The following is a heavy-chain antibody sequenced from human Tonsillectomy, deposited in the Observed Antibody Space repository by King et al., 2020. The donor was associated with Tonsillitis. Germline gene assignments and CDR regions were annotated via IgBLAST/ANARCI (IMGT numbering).Heavy chain of an antibody. CDR3: ASTNYYDRGNWFDP. CDR2: IYHSGST. V-gene: IGHV4-30-2*01. D-gene: IGHD3-22*01. J-gene: IGHJ5*02. Sequence: QLQESGSGLVKPSQTLSLTCAVSGGSISSGGYSWSWIRQPPGKGLEWIGYIYHSGSTYYNPSLKSRVTISVDRSKNQFSLKLSSVTAADTAVYYCASTNYYDRGNWFDPWGQGTLVTVSS. CDR1: GGSISSGGYS.